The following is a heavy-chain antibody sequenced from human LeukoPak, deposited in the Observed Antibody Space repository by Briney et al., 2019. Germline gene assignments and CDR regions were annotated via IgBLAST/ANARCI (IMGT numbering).Heavy chain of an antibody. D-gene: IGHD6-19*01. J-gene: IGHJ6*02. Sequence: PSETLSLTCTVSGGSISSYYWSWIRQPAGKGLEWIGRIYTSGSTNYNPSLKSRVTMSVDTSKNQFSLKLSSVTAADTAVYYCARDSYIAVAGTSYYYGMDVWGQGTTVTVSS. CDR1: GGSISSYY. CDR3: ARDSYIAVAGTSYYYGMDV. CDR2: IYTSGST. V-gene: IGHV4-4*07.